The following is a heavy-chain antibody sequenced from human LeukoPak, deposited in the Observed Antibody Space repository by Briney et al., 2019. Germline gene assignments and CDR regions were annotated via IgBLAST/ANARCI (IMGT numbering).Heavy chain of an antibody. V-gene: IGHV4-39*01. CDR3: AIVVIAGSFYMDV. Sequence: SETLSLTCTVSGGSISSSSYYWGWIRQPPGKGLEWIGSIYYSGSTYYNPSLKSRVTISVDTSKNQFSLKLSSVTAADTAVYYCAIVVIAGSFYMDVWGKGTTVTISS. D-gene: IGHD3-22*01. CDR2: IYYSGST. J-gene: IGHJ6*03. CDR1: GGSISSSSYY.